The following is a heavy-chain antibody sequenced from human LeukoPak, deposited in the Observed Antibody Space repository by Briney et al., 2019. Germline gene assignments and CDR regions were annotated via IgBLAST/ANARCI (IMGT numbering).Heavy chain of an antibody. CDR3: ARDCGYQCLFDY. CDR1: GYTFTNYG. D-gene: IGHD5-12*01. J-gene: IGHJ4*02. V-gene: IGHV1-18*01. Sequence: GASVKVSCKASGYTFTNYGISWVRQAPGQGLEWMGWISGYNGNTNYAQKSQGRVTMTTGTSTNAAHMELRSLRSDDTAVYYCARDCGYQCLFDYWGQGTLVTVSS. CDR2: ISGYNGNT.